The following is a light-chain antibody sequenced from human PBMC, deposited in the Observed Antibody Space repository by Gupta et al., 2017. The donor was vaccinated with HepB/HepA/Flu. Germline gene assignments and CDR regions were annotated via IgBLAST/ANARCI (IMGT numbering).Light chain of an antibody. J-gene: IGKJ1*01. V-gene: IGKV3-20*01. CDR1: QSVSSSY. CDR2: CAS. Sequence: IVLTQSPRTLSLSPGERATLSCRASQSVSSSYLAWYQQKPGQAPRLLIYCASSRATGIPDRFSGSGSGTDFTLTISRLEPEDFAVYYCQQYGSSPWTFGQGTKVEIK. CDR3: QQYGSSPWT.